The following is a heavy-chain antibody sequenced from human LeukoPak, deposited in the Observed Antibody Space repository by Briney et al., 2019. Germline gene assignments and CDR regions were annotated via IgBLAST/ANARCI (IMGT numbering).Heavy chain of an antibody. CDR3: AREMTTVTTYFDY. CDR1: GFTFSSYE. J-gene: IGHJ4*02. CDR2: ISSSGSTI. D-gene: IGHD4-17*01. V-gene: IGHV3-48*03. Sequence: GSLRLSCAASGFTFSSYEMNWVRQAPGKGLEWVSYISSSGSTIYYADSVKGRFTISRDNAKNSPYLQMNSLRAEDTAVYYCAREMTTVTTYFDYWGQGTLVTVSS.